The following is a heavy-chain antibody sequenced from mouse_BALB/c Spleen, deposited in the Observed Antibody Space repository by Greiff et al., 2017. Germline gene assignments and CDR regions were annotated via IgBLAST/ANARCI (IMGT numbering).Heavy chain of an antibody. D-gene: IGHD1-1*01. CDR2: INPSTGYT. CDR3: ARSPFITTGPFDY. CDR1: GYTFTSYW. J-gene: IGHJ2*01. Sequence: VQLQQSGAELAKPGASVKMSCKASGYTFTSYWMHWVKQRPGQGLEWIGYINPSTGYTEYNQKFKDKATLTADKSSSTAYMQLSSLTSEDSAVYYCARSPFITTGPFDYWGQGTTLTVSS. V-gene: IGHV1-7*01.